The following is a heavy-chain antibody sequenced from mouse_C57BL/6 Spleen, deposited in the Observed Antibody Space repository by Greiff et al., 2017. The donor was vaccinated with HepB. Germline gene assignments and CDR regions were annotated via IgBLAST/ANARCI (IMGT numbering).Heavy chain of an antibody. V-gene: IGHV1-15*01. CDR2: IDPETGGT. J-gene: IGHJ1*03. D-gene: IGHD1-1*01. CDR3: TRDYYYGSDWYFDV. Sequence: VQLQQSGAELVRPGASVTLSCKASGYTFTDYEMHWVKQTPVHGLEWIGAIDPETGGTAYNQKFKGKAILTADKSSSTAYLELRSLTSEDSAVYYCTRDYYYGSDWYFDVWGTGTTVTVSS. CDR1: GYTFTDYE.